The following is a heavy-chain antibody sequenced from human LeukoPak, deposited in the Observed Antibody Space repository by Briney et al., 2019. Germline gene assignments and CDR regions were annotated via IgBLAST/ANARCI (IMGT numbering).Heavy chain of an antibody. CDR1: GFTFSSYA. CDR2: ISPDGGNT. J-gene: IGHJ3*02. Sequence: PGGSLRLSCSASGFTFSSYAMHWVRQAPGKGLEYVSAISPDGGNTYYADSVKGRFSISRDNSKNTLYLQMSSLRPEDTAVYYCGKNRYSGSLSPFDIWGQGTMVTVSS. D-gene: IGHD1-26*01. V-gene: IGHV3-64D*06. CDR3: GKNRYSGSLSPFDI.